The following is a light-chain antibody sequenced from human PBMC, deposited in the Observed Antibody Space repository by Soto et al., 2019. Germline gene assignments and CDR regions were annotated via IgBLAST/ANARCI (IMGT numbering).Light chain of an antibody. CDR1: RSVGSN. V-gene: IGKV3-15*01. CDR2: YAS. Sequence: EIVMTQSPATLSGSPGERATLSCRASRSVGSNLAWYQHKPGQAPRLLIYYASTRATGVPARFSGSGSGTEFALTISSLQSEDFAVYYCQQYNNWPPYTFGQGTKLEIE. CDR3: QQYNNWPPYT. J-gene: IGKJ2*01.